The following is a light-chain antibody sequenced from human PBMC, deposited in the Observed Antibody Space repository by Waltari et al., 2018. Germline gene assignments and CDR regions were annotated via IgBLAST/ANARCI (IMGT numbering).Light chain of an antibody. CDR3: AAWDDSLSGVV. CDR1: RSNIGNNY. V-gene: IGLV1-47*02. Sequence: QSVLTPPPSASGTPGQRVTISCSGRRSNIGNNYVYCYRPPPGTAPNLLIYNNNQRPSGVPDRFSGSKSGTSASLAISGLRSEDEADYYCAAWDDSLSGVVFGGGTKLTVL. CDR2: NNN. J-gene: IGLJ2*01.